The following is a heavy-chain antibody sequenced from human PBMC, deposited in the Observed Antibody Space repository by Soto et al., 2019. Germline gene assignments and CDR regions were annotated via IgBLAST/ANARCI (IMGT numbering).Heavy chain of an antibody. CDR2: ITPIFNTA. V-gene: IGHV1-69*06. Sequence: QVQLEQSGAEVKKPGSSVKVSCKASGGTLSIYAVNWVRQAPGQGLEWMGGITPIFNTANYAPKFQGRVTITAEKSTGTDYMQLNSLRSEDTAVYYCAACFGSNCYSRVFFPYWGQGTLVTVSS. CDR3: AACFGSNCYSRVFFPY. D-gene: IGHD2-15*01. CDR1: GGTLSIYA. J-gene: IGHJ4*02.